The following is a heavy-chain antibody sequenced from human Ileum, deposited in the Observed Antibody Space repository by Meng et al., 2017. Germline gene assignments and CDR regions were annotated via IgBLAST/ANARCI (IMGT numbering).Heavy chain of an antibody. D-gene: IGHD3-16*01. Sequence: GQVVESGGGLVPRGVSLRLSCAASGFTFSNYWMHWVRQTPGKGLVWVSRINEDGRVTNYADSVEGRFTVSRDNAKNTLYLQMNSLRVEDTGIYYCARINYVEDSWGQGTLVTVSS. J-gene: IGHJ4*02. V-gene: IGHV3-74*01. CDR2: INEDGRVT. CDR1: GFTFSNYW. CDR3: ARINYVEDS.